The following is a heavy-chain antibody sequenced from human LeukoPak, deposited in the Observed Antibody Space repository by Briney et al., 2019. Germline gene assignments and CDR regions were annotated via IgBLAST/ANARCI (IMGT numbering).Heavy chain of an antibody. CDR2: IKHDGSVQ. J-gene: IGHJ6*03. D-gene: IGHD6-25*01. Sequence: GGSLRLSCAASGFTFSSYWMSWVRQAPGKGLEWVANIKHDGSVQYCVDSVKGRFTISRDNAKNSLYLQMNSLRAEDTAVYYCARDRGRYYMDVWGKGTTVTISS. CDR1: GFTFSSYW. CDR3: ARDRGRYYMDV. V-gene: IGHV3-7*01.